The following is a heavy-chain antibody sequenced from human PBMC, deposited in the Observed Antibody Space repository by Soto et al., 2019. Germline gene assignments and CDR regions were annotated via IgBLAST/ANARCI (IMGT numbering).Heavy chain of an antibody. J-gene: IGHJ4*02. CDR1: GFSFRNFA. V-gene: IGHV3-23*01. CDR3: AKDDFTDRGDDYFDY. D-gene: IGHD2-21*02. Sequence: GGSVRLSCASSGFSFRNFAMSWVRQAPGKGLEWVAGIGASGDITWYADSVKGRLSISRDNSKNTLYLQLNSLRFEDTAVYYCAKDDFTDRGDDYFDYWGPGTLVTVSS. CDR2: IGASGDIT.